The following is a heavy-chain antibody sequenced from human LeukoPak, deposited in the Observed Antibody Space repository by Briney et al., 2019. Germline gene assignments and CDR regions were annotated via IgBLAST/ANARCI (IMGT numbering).Heavy chain of an antibody. CDR2: ISTYNGDT. CDR1: GYAFTYYG. J-gene: IGHJ3*02. CDR3: ARGDGSSWYNVFDI. V-gene: IGHV1-18*01. Sequence: ASVKVSCKASGYAFTYYGISWVRQAPGQGPEWMGWISTYNGDTNYAQKLQGRVTMTTDTSTSTAYMELRSLRPDDTAVYYCARGDGSSWYNVFDIWGQGTMVTVSS. D-gene: IGHD6-13*01.